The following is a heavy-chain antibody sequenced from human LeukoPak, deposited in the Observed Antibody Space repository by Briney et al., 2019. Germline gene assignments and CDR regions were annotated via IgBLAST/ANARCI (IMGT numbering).Heavy chain of an antibody. CDR2: ISPDSNYK. Sequence: GGSLRLSCAASGFTFSTYSMNWLRLAPGKGLEWVSSISPDSNYKYYVDSVKGRFTISRDNAKSSLYLQMNSLRAEDTAVYYCAREDSSGYRYYYYYGMDVWGQGTTVTVSS. V-gene: IGHV3-21*01. D-gene: IGHD6-19*01. J-gene: IGHJ6*02. CDR1: GFTFSTYS. CDR3: AREDSSGYRYYYYYGMDV.